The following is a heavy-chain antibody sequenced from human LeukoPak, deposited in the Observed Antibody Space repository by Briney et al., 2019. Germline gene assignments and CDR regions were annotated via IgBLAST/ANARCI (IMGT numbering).Heavy chain of an antibody. D-gene: IGHD4-11*01. CDR2: IYPGDSDT. V-gene: IGHV5-51*01. Sequence: GESLQISCQGSGYSFTSYWIGWVRQMPGKGLEWMGIIYPGDSDTRYSPSFQGQVTISADKSISTAYLQWSSLKASDTAMYYCARHGDPTTVTTWYFDLWGRGTLVTVSS. CDR3: ARHGDPTTVTTWYFDL. J-gene: IGHJ2*01. CDR1: GYSFTSYW.